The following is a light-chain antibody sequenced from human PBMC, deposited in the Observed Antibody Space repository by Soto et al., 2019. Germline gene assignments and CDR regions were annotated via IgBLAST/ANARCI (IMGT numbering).Light chain of an antibody. CDR1: QTVRNN. V-gene: IGKV3-15*01. Sequence: EFVLTQSPGTLSLSPGERATLSCRASQTVRNNYLAWYQQKPGQAPRLLIYSASIRATGIPARFSGSGSGTEFSLTISSLQPEDLAIYYCQQYSDWPPWTFGQGTKVDIK. CDR3: QQYSDWPPWT. CDR2: SAS. J-gene: IGKJ1*01.